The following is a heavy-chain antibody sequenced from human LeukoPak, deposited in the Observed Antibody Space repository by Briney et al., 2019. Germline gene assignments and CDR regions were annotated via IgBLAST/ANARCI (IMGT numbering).Heavy chain of an antibody. CDR1: GFTFSSYA. D-gene: IGHD4-17*01. J-gene: IGHJ4*02. CDR2: IIGSGGIT. Sequence: AGGSLRLSCAASGFTFSSYAMSWVRQAPGKGLEWVSSIIGSGGITNNADSVKGRFTISRDNAKNSLYLQMNSLRAEDTAFYYCAREVPLGYGDFSYFDYWGQGTLVTVSS. CDR3: AREVPLGYGDFSYFDY. V-gene: IGHV3-23*01.